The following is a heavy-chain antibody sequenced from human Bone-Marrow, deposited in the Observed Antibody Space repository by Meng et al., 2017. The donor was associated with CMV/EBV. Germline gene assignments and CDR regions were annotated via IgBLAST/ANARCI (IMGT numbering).Heavy chain of an antibody. Sequence: GESLKISCAASGFTFSSYGMHWVRQAPGKGLEWVAVIWYDGSNKYYADSVKGRFTISRDNSKNTLYLQMNSLRAEDTAVYYCARDFGRDSSSVTRIYGMDVWGQGTTVTVSS. V-gene: IGHV3-33*01. CDR3: ARDFGRDSSSVTRIYGMDV. CDR1: GFTFSSYG. CDR2: IWYDGSNK. J-gene: IGHJ6*02. D-gene: IGHD6-6*01.